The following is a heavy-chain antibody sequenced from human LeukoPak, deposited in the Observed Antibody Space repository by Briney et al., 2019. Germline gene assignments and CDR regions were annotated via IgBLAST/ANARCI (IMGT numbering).Heavy chain of an antibody. Sequence: GGSLRLSCASSGFTFSDYYMSWIRQAPGKGLEWVSYISSSGSTIYYADSVKGRFTISRDNAKNSLYLQMNSLRAEDTAVYYCARVFWESAVPDYWGQGTLVTVSS. CDR1: GFTFSDYY. CDR2: ISSSGSTI. V-gene: IGHV3-11*01. D-gene: IGHD3-9*01. J-gene: IGHJ4*02. CDR3: ARVFWESAVPDY.